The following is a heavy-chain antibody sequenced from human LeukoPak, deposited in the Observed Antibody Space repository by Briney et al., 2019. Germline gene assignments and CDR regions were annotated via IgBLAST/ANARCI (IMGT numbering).Heavy chain of an antibody. CDR3: ASDVATRTRWYFDL. Sequence: SETLSLTCAVYGGSFSGYYWSWIRQPPGKGLEWIGEINHSGSTNYNPSLKSRVTISVDTSKNQFSLKLSSVTAADAAVYYCASDVATRTRWYFDLWGRGTLVTVSS. CDR2: INHSGST. D-gene: IGHD5-12*01. CDR1: GGSFSGYY. J-gene: IGHJ2*01. V-gene: IGHV4-34*01.